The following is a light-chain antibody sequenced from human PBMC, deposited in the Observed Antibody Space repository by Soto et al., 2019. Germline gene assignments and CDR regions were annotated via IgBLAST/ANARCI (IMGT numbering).Light chain of an antibody. J-gene: IGKJ2*01. Sequence: DIQMTQSPSSLSASVGDRVTITCRASQSISVYLNWYQQTPGEAPKLLIFGASKLHSGIPSRFSGSGSGTVFTITISMLQPEYVATYFCLQNYLPSYTFGQGTYLEFK. V-gene: IGKV1-39*01. CDR2: GAS. CDR1: QSISVY. CDR3: LQNYLPSYT.